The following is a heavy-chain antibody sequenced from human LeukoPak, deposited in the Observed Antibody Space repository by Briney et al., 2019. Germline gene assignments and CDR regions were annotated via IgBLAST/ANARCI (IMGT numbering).Heavy chain of an antibody. J-gene: IGHJ4*02. CDR1: GYTFIGYS. Sequence: GTSVKVSCKASGYTFIGYSIYWVRQAPGQGLEWMGRIDPDSGVTDYAQKFQDRVTVTSDTSINTVYMELSRLRSDDTAVYYCARDKSIGWERYPPDYWGQGTLVTVSS. V-gene: IGHV1-2*02. CDR2: IDPDSGVT. CDR3: ARDKSIGWERYPPDY. D-gene: IGHD1-26*01.